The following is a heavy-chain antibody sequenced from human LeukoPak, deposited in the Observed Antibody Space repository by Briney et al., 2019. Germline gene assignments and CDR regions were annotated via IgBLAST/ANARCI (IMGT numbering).Heavy chain of an antibody. D-gene: IGHD6-6*01. CDR1: GGSCSRSSYY. CDR2: INHSGST. J-gene: IGHJ4*02. CDR3: ARGRWDIAARRGWWY. V-gene: IGHV4-39*07. Sequence: PSETLSLTCTVSGGSCSRSSYYWSWIRQPPGKGLEGIGVINHSGSTNYNPSLKSRVTISVDTSKNQFSLKLSSVTAADTAVYYCARGRWDIAARRGWWYWGQGTLVTVSS.